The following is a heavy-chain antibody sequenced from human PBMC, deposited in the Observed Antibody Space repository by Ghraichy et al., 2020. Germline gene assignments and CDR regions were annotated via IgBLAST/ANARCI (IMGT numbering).Heavy chain of an antibody. CDR3: ARDPSDAAAGSG. D-gene: IGHD6-13*01. J-gene: IGHJ4*02. CDR1: GFTFSSYS. CDR2: ISSSSSYI. Sequence: GGSLRLSCAASGFTFSSYSMNWVRQAPGKGLEWVSSISSSSSYIYYADSVKGRFTISRDNAKNSLYLQMNSLRAEDTAVYYCARDPSDAAAGSGWGQGTLVTVSS. V-gene: IGHV3-21*01.